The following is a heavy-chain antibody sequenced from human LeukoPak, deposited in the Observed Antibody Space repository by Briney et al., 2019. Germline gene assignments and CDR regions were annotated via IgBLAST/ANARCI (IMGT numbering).Heavy chain of an antibody. Sequence: GESLKISCKGSGYSFTSYWIGWVRQMPGKGLEWMGIIYPGDSDTRYSPSFQGQVTTSADKSISTAYLQWSSLKASDTAMYYCARRGGYCSSTSCYLWFDPWGQGTLVTVSS. CDR3: ARRGGYCSSTSCYLWFDP. CDR2: IYPGDSDT. CDR1: GYSFTSYW. D-gene: IGHD2-2*01. J-gene: IGHJ5*02. V-gene: IGHV5-51*01.